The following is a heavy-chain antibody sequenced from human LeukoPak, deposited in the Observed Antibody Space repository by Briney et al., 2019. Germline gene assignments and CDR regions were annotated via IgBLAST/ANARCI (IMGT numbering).Heavy chain of an antibody. J-gene: IGHJ6*02. CDR2: INHSGST. CDR3: ARGPGIVVVPAATENYYYYGMDV. Sequence: PSETLSLTCTVSGGSISSYYWSWIRQPPGKGLEWIGEINHSGSTNYNPSLKSRVTISVDTSKNQFSLKLSSVTAADTAVYYCARGPGIVVVPAATENYYYYGMDVWGQGTTVTVSS. V-gene: IGHV4-34*01. D-gene: IGHD2-2*01. CDR1: GGSISSYY.